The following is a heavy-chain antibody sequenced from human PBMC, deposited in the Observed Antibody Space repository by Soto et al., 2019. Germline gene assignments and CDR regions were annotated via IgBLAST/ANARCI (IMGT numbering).Heavy chain of an antibody. V-gene: IGHV4-59*12. D-gene: IGHD3-3*01. Sequence: PSGTVSLACIVSGESISSYYWSWIRLPPGKGLEWIGYIYYSGTTNYNPSLKSRVTISLDRSKNQFSLKLSSVTAADTAVYYCAREMIFFYGGYYYYKLVSCTAPTVSV. CDR1: GESISSYY. J-gene: IGHJ6*03. CDR3: AREMIFFYGGYYYYKLV. CDR2: IYYSGTT.